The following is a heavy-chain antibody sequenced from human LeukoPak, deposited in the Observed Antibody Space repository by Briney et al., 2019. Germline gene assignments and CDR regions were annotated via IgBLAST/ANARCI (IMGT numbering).Heavy chain of an antibody. D-gene: IGHD6-19*01. CDR1: GFTFSSSW. CDR2: IKKDGSEK. V-gene: IGHV3-7*01. CDR3: ARISTAVAGGDY. J-gene: IGHJ4*02. Sequence: GGSLRLSCAASGFTFSSSWMSWVRQAPGKGLEWVANIKKDGSEKYYVDSVKGRFTISRDNAENSVYLQMDSLRVEDTAVYYCARISTAVAGGDYWGQGTLVTVSS.